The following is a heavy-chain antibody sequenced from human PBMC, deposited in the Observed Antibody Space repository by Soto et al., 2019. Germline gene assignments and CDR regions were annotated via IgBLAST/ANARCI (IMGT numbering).Heavy chain of an antibody. V-gene: IGHV5-10-1*01. CDR3: ARPLGEKADAFDI. J-gene: IGHJ3*02. Sequence: GESLKISCKGSGYSFTSYWISWVRQMPGKGLEWMGRIDPSDSYTNYSPSFQGHVTISADKSISTAYLQWSSLKASDTAMYYCARPLGEKADAFDIWGQGTMVTVSS. D-gene: IGHD3-10*01. CDR1: GYSFTSYW. CDR2: IDPSDSYT.